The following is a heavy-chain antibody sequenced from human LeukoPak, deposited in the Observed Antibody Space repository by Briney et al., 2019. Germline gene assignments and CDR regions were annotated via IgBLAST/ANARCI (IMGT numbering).Heavy chain of an antibody. D-gene: IGHD5-12*01. Sequence: ASVKVSYKASGYTFTSYAMHWVRQAPGQRLEWMGWINAGNGNTKYSQKFQGRVTITRDTSASTAYMELSSLRSEDTAVYYCARDKYSGYAARGGFDYWGQGTLVTVSS. J-gene: IGHJ4*02. CDR1: GYTFTSYA. CDR2: INAGNGNT. CDR3: ARDKYSGYAARGGFDY. V-gene: IGHV1-3*01.